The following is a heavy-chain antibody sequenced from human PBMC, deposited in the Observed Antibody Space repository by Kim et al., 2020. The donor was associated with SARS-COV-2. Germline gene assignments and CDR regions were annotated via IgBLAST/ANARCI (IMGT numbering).Heavy chain of an antibody. Sequence: NPNRGGTNYAQKFQGRVTMTWDTSISTAYMGLSRLRSDDTAVYYCARGYDYWGQGTLVTVSS. V-gene: IGHV1-2*02. D-gene: IGHD3-3*01. CDR3: ARGYDY. CDR2: NPNRGGT. J-gene: IGHJ4*02.